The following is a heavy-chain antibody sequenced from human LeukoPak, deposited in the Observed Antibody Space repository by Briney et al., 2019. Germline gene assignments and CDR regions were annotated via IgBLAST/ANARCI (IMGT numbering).Heavy chain of an antibody. D-gene: IGHD6-13*01. J-gene: IGHJ6*02. Sequence: SETLSLTCAVSGGSFSGYYWSWIRQPPGKGLEWIGEINHSGSTNYNPSLKSRVTISVDTSKNQFSLKLSSVTAADTAVYYCARGHIAARVYGYYYGMDVWGQGTTVTVSS. CDR1: GGSFSGYY. CDR3: ARGHIAARVYGYYYGMDV. CDR2: INHSGST. V-gene: IGHV4-34*01.